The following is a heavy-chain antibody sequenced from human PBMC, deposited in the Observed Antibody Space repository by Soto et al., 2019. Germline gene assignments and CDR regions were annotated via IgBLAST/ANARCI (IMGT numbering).Heavy chain of an antibody. CDR3: AREGVAPYYYYGMDV. D-gene: IGHD5-12*01. V-gene: IGHV1-18*01. CDR1: GYTFTRSG. J-gene: IGHJ6*02. Sequence: ASVKVSCKASGYTFTRSGISWVRQAPGQGLEWMGWISTYNGATNYAQTFQGRVTMTTDTSTSTVHMEVRSLRSDDTAVYYCAREGVAPYYYYGMDVWGQGTPVTSP. CDR2: ISTYNGAT.